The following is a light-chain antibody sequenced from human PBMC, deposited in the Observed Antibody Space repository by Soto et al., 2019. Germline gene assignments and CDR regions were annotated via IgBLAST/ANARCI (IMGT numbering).Light chain of an antibody. CDR1: QSISSW. Sequence: DIQMTQSPSTLSASVGDRVTITCRASQSISSWLAWYQQKPGKAPRLVIYDASSLATGVPSRFSGSGSGTEFTLTISSLQPYDFATYYCQQYNRYSRTYGQGTKVDIK. CDR2: DAS. J-gene: IGKJ1*01. V-gene: IGKV1-5*01. CDR3: QQYNRYSRT.